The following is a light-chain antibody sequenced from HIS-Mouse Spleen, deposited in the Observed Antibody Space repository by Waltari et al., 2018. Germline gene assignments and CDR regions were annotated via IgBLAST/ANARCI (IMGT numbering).Light chain of an antibody. V-gene: IGLV3-25*03. CDR2: KDS. CDR3: QSADSSGTGWV. J-gene: IGLJ3*02. CDR1: ALPKQY. Sequence: SYELTQPPSVSVSPGQTARLTCSGDALPKQYAYWYQQKPGHAPVLGIYKDSERPSGIPERFSGSSSGTTVTLTISGVQAEDEADYYCQSADSSGTGWVFGGGTKLTVL.